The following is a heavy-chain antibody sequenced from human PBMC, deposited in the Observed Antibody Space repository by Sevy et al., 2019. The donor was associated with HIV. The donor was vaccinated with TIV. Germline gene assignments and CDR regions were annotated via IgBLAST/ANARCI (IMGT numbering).Heavy chain of an antibody. Sequence: SQTLSLTCAISGDSVSSNSAAWNWIRQSPSRGLEWLGRTYYRSKWYNDYAVSVKSRTTINPDTSKNQVSLQLNSVTPEDTAIYYCARDGLTYGGMDVWGQGTTVTVSS. CDR2: TYYRSKWYN. CDR1: GDSVSSNSAA. CDR3: ARDGLTYGGMDV. V-gene: IGHV6-1*01. D-gene: IGHD1-20*01. J-gene: IGHJ6*02.